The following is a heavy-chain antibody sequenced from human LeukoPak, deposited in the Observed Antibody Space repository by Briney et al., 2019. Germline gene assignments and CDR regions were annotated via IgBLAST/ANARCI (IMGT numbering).Heavy chain of an antibody. V-gene: IGHV1-69*06. CDR1: GGTFSSYA. D-gene: IGHD6-13*01. CDR2: IIPIFGTA. Sequence: ASVKVSCKASGGTFSSYAISWVRQAPGQGLEWMGGIIPIFGTANYAQKFQGRVTITADKSTSTAYMELSSLRSEDTAVYYCARGAPGYSSSWVPYYYYYYYMDVWGKGTTVTISS. CDR3: ARGAPGYSSSWVPYYYYYYYMDV. J-gene: IGHJ6*03.